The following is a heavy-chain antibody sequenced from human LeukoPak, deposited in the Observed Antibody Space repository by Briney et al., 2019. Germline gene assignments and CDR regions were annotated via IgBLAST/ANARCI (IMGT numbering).Heavy chain of an antibody. CDR2: IIPILGIA. Sequence: SVKVSCKASGGTFSSYAISWVRQGPGQGLEWVGRIIPILGIANYAQKFQGRVTITADKSTSTAYMELSSPRSEDTAVYYCARDTDYYDSSGYSPSPFDSFDYWGQGTLVTVSS. CDR3: ARDTDYYDSSGYSPSPFDSFDY. V-gene: IGHV1-69*04. J-gene: IGHJ4*02. CDR1: GGTFSSYA. D-gene: IGHD3-22*01.